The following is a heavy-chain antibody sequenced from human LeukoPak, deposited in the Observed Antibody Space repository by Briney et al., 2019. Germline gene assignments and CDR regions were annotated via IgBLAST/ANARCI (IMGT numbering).Heavy chain of an antibody. V-gene: IGHV3-30*18. CDR3: AQGLRWFGDYYHNFFDE. Sequence: QPGGSLRLSCAASGFTFSSYGMHWVRQAPGKGLEWVAYISYDGSKKYFGDSVKGRFTISRDNSENTLHLQMDSLRTEDTGVYYCAQGLRWFGDYYHNFFDEWGRGTLVSVSS. CDR2: ISYDGSKK. CDR1: GFTFSSYG. D-gene: IGHD3-10*01. J-gene: IGHJ4*02.